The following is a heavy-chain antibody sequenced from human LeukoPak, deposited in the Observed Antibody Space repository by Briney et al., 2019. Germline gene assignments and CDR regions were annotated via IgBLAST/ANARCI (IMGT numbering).Heavy chain of an antibody. D-gene: IGHD3-9*01. Sequence: SETLSLTCAVYGGSFSGYYWSWIRQPPGKGLEWIGEINHSGSTNYNPSLKSRVTISVDTSKNQFSLKLSSVTAADTAVYYCARENFDWLSHSGSRFDPWGQGTLVTVSS. CDR1: GGSFSGYY. V-gene: IGHV4-34*01. CDR2: INHSGST. CDR3: ARENFDWLSHSGSRFDP. J-gene: IGHJ5*02.